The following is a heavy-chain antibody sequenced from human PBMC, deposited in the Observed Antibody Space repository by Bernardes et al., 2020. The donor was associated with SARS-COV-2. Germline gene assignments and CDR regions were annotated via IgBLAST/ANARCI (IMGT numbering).Heavy chain of an antibody. V-gene: IGHV3-33*01. D-gene: IGHD2-15*01. CDR2: IWYDGNNK. J-gene: IGHJ4*02. CDR1: GFIFSSYG. Sequence: GGSLRLSCAASGFIFSSYGMHWVRQPPGKGLEWVAFIWYDGNNKYYADSVKGPFALSRDNSKNTLNLQMNSLRAEDTDVYYCARVFIGCYSGCGFGYGGQGTLFTVSS. CDR3: ARVFIGCYSGCGFGY.